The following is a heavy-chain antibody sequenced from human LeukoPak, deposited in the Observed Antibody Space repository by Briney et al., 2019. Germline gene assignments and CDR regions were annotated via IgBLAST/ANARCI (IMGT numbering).Heavy chain of an antibody. CDR3: ARDKGTSYLSSFDY. CDR2: IYYSGST. CDR1: GGSISSSSYY. Sequence: SETLSLTCTVSGGSISSSSYYWGWIRQPPGKGLEWIGSIYYSGSTYYNPSLKSRVTISVDTSKNQFSLKLSSVTAADTAVYYCARDKGTSYLSSFDYWGQGTLVTVSS. D-gene: IGHD6-6*01. V-gene: IGHV4-39*07. J-gene: IGHJ4*02.